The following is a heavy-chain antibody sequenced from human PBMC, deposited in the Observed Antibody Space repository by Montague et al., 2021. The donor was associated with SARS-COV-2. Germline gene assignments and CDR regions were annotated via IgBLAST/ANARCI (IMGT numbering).Heavy chain of an antibody. V-gene: IGHV4-39*01. J-gene: IGHJ4*02. Sequence: SETLSLTCTVSGGSISSSSYYWGWIRQPPGKGLEWIGRIYYSGSTYYNPSLKSRVTISVDTSKNQFSLKLSSVTAADTAVYYCASPGVYYDSSGLLGFDYWGQGTLVTVSS. CDR3: ASPGVYYDSSGLLGFDY. D-gene: IGHD3-22*01. CDR1: GGSISSSSYY. CDR2: IYYSGST.